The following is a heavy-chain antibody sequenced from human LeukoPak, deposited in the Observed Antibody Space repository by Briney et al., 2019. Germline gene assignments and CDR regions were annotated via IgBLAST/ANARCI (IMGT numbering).Heavy chain of an antibody. D-gene: IGHD3-10*02. Sequence: PGGSLSLSCAASGFTFSSYVMHWVRQAPGKGLEWVAIISYDGSNEYYADSVKGRFTISRDNSKNTLYLQMNSLRAADTAVYYCAELGITMIGGVWGKGTTVTISS. J-gene: IGHJ6*04. CDR2: ISYDGSNE. V-gene: IGHV3-30*04. CDR3: AELGITMIGGV. CDR1: GFTFSSYV.